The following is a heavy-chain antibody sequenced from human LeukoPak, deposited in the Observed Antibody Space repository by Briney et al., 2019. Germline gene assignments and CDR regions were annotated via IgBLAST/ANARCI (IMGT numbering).Heavy chain of an antibody. CDR2: TYYRSTWYN. D-gene: IGHD2-2*01. CDR3: ARRLTQYDCFDP. Sequence: SQTLSLACAISGDIVSSNSVTWNWIRQSPSRGLEWLGRTYYRSTWYNDYAVSVRGRITVNPDTCKNQFSLHLNSVTPEDAAVYYCARRLTQYDCFDPWGQGILVTVSS. CDR1: GDIVSSNSVT. J-gene: IGHJ5*02. V-gene: IGHV6-1*01.